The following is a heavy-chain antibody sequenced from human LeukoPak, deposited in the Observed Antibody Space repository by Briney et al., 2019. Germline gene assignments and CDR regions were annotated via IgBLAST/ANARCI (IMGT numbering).Heavy chain of an antibody. J-gene: IGHJ4*02. V-gene: IGHV4-4*02. CDR3: ARLPFNSGYEYFDY. D-gene: IGHD5-12*01. Sequence: SETLSLTCAVSGGSISSSNWWSWVRQPPGKGLEWIGEIYHSGSTNYNPSLKSRVTISVDTSKNQFSLKLSSVTAADTAVYSCARLPFNSGYEYFDYWGQGTLVTVSS. CDR1: GGSISSSNW. CDR2: IYHSGST.